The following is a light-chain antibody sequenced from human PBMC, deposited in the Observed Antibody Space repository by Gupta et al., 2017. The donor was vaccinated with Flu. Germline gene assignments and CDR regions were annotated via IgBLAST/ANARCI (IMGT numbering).Light chain of an antibody. CDR1: QSVLYNSKDKNY. CDR3: QHENIRPGA. CDR2: WAS. Sequence: DIVMTQSPDSLAVSLGERATINCKSSQSVLYNSKDKNYLAWYQQKPGQPPKLLIYWASTRECGVPDSFSGRGSGTDFTLTISSRQAEDVAVYYCQHENIRPGAFGQGTQVEIK. J-gene: IGKJ1*01. V-gene: IGKV4-1*01.